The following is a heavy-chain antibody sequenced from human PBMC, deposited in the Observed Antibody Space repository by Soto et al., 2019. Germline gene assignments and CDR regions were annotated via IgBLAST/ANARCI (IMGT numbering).Heavy chain of an antibody. V-gene: IGHV1-18*01. CDR2: ISVYNGNT. CDR1: GYTFTSYG. Sequence: GASVKVSCKASGYTFTSYGIGWVRQAPGQGLEWMGWISVYNGNTNYAQKLQGRVTMTTDTSTSTAYMELRSLRSDDTAVYYCARALIFGVVIIGWFDPWGQGTLVTVSS. CDR3: ARALIFGVVIIGWFDP. J-gene: IGHJ5*02. D-gene: IGHD3-3*01.